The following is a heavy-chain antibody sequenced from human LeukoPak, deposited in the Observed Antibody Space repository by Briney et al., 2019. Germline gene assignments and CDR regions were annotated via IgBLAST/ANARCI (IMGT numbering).Heavy chain of an antibody. CDR3: ARRAYQTTGDDYGDYRLDY. J-gene: IGHJ4*02. CDR2: IYPGDSDT. V-gene: IGHV5-51*01. CDR1: GYSFTSYW. Sequence: GESLQISCKGSGYSFTSYWIGWVRQMPGKGLEWMGSIYPGDSDTRYSPSFQGQVTISADKSISTAYLQWSSLKASDTAMYYCARRAYQTTGDDYGDYRLDYWGQGTLVTVSS. D-gene: IGHD4-17*01.